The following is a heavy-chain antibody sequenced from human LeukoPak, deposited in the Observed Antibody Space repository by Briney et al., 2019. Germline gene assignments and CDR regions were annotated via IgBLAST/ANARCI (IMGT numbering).Heavy chain of an antibody. CDR2: IIPILGIA. CDR1: GGTFSSYA. J-gene: IGHJ4*02. D-gene: IGHD4-17*01. Sequence: SVKVSCKASGGTFSSYAISWVRQAPGQGLEWMGRIIPILGIANYAQKFQGRVTMTRDTSISTAYMELSRLRSDDTAVYYCAREFNYGDYGYWGQGTLVTVSS. CDR3: AREFNYGDYGY. V-gene: IGHV1-69*04.